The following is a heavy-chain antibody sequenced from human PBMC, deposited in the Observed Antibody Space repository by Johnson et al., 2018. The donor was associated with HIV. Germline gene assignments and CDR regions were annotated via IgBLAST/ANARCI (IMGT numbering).Heavy chain of an antibody. J-gene: IGHJ3*02. D-gene: IGHD5-24*01. CDR1: GFTFSDYY. V-gene: IGHV3-23*04. Sequence: MQLVESGGGLVKPGGSLRLSCAASGFTFSDYYMSWIRQAPGKGLEWVSAISGSGGSTYYADSVKGRFTISRDNSKNTAYLQMNSLRAEDTAVYYCAREKKMGGTFDIWGQGTKVTVSS. CDR2: ISGSGGST. CDR3: AREKKMGGTFDI.